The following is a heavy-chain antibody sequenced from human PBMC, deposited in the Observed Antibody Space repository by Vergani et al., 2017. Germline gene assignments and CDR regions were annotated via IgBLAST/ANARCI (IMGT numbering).Heavy chain of an antibody. CDR2: ISWNSGSI. CDR3: ARDPFDI. V-gene: IGHV3-74*01. J-gene: IGHJ3*02. Sequence: EVQLVESGGGLVQPGGSLRLSCAASGFTFSSYWMHWVRQAPGKGLVWVSGISWNSGSIGYADSVKGRFTISRDNAKNSLYLQMNSLRAEDTALYYCARDPFDIWGQGTMVTVSS. CDR1: GFTFSSYW.